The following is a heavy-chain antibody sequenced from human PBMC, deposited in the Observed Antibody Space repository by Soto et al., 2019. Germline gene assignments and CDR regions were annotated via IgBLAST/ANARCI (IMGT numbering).Heavy chain of an antibody. D-gene: IGHD3-22*01. CDR3: ARKSTSDISGFDYFAS. Sequence: EGQLVESGGGLVEPGGSLRLSCAASGYIFSSSDMTWVRQAPGKGLEYVSSIKYNGIYTVYAEPAKGRFTISRDNAENSLYLQMYSLTAEATAVYFGARKSTSDISGFDYFASWGQGTLVIVAS. V-gene: IGHV3-21*06. CDR1: GYIFSSSD. J-gene: IGHJ4*02. CDR2: IKYNGIYT.